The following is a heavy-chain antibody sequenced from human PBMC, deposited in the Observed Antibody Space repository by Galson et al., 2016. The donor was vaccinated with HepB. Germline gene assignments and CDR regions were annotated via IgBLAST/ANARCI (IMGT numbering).Heavy chain of an antibody. CDR1: GGTFSSYA. V-gene: IGHV1-69*06. CDR3: ARDRGSYDY. CDR2: IIPIFGTA. J-gene: IGHJ4*02. D-gene: IGHD1-26*01. Sequence: SVKVSCKASGGTFSSYAISWVRQAPGQGLEWMGGIIPIFGTANYAQKFQGRVTITADKSTSTAYMEVRSLKSEDTAVYYCARDRGSYDYWGQGTLVTVSS.